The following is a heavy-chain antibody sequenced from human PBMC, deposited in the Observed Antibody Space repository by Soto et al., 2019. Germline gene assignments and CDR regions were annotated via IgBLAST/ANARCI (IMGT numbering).Heavy chain of an antibody. CDR3: AKDTLGYFDY. D-gene: IGHD7-27*01. CDR2: INWDGSST. Sequence: PAESLKISCAASGFTFGDYTMHWVRQGPGKGLEWVSLINWDGSSTIYSDSVKGRFTISRDNSKSCLYLQMNSLGTDDTALYYCAKDTLGYFDYWGQGTMVT. J-gene: IGHJ4*02. CDR1: GFTFGDYT. V-gene: IGHV3-43*01.